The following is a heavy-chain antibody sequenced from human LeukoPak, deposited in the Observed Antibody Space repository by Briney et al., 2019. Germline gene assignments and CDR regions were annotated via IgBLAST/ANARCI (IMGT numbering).Heavy chain of an antibody. CDR1: GFTFSSYG. CDR3: AKGLSRYYAKDSGLGY. Sequence: GGSLRLSCAASGFTFSSYGMHWVRQAPGKGLEWVAVISYDGSNKYYADSVKGRFTISRDNSKNTLYLQMNSLRAEDTAVYYCAKGLSRYYAKDSGLGYWGQGTLVTVSS. V-gene: IGHV3-30*18. J-gene: IGHJ4*02. CDR2: ISYDGSNK. D-gene: IGHD3-3*01.